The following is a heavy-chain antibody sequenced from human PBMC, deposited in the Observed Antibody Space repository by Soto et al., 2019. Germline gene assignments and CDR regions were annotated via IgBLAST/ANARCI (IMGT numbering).Heavy chain of an antibody. V-gene: IGHV4-31*03. CDR1: GGSISSGGYY. CDR3: ARERHYDILTAYTNWFDP. D-gene: IGHD3-9*01. CDR2: IYYSGST. J-gene: IGHJ5*02. Sequence: QVQLQESGPGLVKPSQTLSLTCSVSGGSISSGGYYWSWIRQDAGEGLEWIGYIYYSGSTYYNPSLKSRVTISVDTSKNQFSLKLSSVTAADTAVYYCARERHYDILTAYTNWFDPWGQGTLVTVSS.